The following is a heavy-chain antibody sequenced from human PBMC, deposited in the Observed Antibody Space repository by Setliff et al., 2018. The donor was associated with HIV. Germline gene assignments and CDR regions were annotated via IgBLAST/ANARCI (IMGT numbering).Heavy chain of an antibody. D-gene: IGHD3-22*01. CDR2: IYNTGSA. V-gene: IGHV4-31*03. CDR3: ARGYTRGYFSHFDY. J-gene: IGHJ4*02. Sequence: SETLSLTCTVPGGSISSAGYYWSWIRQHPGKGLEWIGYIYNTGSAYFNPSLKSRLTISVDTSRNQFSLKLSSVTAADTAVYYCARGYTRGYFSHFDYWGQGTLVTVSS. CDR1: GGSISSAGYY.